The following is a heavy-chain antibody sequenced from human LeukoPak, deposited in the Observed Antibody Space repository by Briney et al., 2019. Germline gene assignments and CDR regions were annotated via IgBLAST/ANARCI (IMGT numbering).Heavy chain of an antibody. Sequence: PSETLSLTCTVSGGSISSGGYYCSWIRQPPGKGLEWIGYIYHSGSTYYNPSLKSRVTISVDRSKNQFSLKLSSVTAADTAVYYCARTKRTTVTTVPKARDAFDIWGQGTMVTVSS. CDR2: IYHSGST. CDR3: ARTKRTTVTTVPKARDAFDI. CDR1: GGSISSGGYY. J-gene: IGHJ3*02. D-gene: IGHD4-11*01. V-gene: IGHV4-30-2*01.